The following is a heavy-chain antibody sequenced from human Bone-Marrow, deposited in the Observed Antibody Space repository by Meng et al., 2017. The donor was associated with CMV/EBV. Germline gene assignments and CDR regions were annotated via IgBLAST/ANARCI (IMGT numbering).Heavy chain of an antibody. D-gene: IGHD1-26*01. V-gene: IGHV3-21*01. CDR1: GFTFSSYS. Sequence: GESLKISCAASGFTFSSYSMNWVRQAPGKGLEWVSSISSSSSYIYYADSVKGRFTISRDNAKNSLYLQMNSLRAEDTAVYYCARGIVGAYDAFDIWGQGTTVTVSS. CDR3: ARGIVGAYDAFDI. CDR2: ISSSSSYI. J-gene: IGHJ3*02.